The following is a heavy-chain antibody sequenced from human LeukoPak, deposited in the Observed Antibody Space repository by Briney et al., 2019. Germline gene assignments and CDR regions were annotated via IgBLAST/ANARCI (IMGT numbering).Heavy chain of an antibody. D-gene: IGHD3-22*01. V-gene: IGHV4-59*01. CDR1: GGSFSGYY. CDR3: ARGAYDSGGYRIDY. CDR2: MHYSGRT. J-gene: IGHJ4*02. Sequence: SETLSLTCAVYGGSFSGYYWNWIRQPPGKGLEWIGYMHYSGRTNYKPSLKSRVTISVDTSKNQFSLKLNSVTAADTAVYYCARGAYDSGGYRIDYWGQGTLVTVSS.